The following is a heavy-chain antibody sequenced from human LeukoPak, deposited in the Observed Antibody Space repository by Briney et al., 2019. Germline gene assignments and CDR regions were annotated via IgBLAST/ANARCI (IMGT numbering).Heavy chain of an antibody. CDR2: INPNSGGT. CDR3: ARSYCSSTSCYRDFDY. CDR1: GYTFTGYY. J-gene: IGHJ4*02. V-gene: IGHV1-2*02. Sequence: ASVKVSCKASGYTFTGYYMHWVRQAPGQGLEWMGWINPNSGGTSYAQKFQGRVTMTRDTSISTAYMELSRLRSDDTAVYYCARSYCSSTSCYRDFDYWGQGTLVTVSS. D-gene: IGHD2-2*02.